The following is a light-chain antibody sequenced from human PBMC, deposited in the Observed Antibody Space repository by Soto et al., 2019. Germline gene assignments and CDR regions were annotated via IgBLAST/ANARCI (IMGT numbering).Light chain of an antibody. Sequence: DIQMTLSLSTVSASVGDRVTITCRASQSVDIWLAWYQQTPGKAPKLLIYDASNLQSGVSSRFSGSGSGAEFTLTISSLQPDDVATYYCQQYNSYSWTFGQGSKVDIK. J-gene: IGKJ1*01. CDR3: QQYNSYSWT. V-gene: IGKV1-5*01. CDR1: QSVDIW. CDR2: DAS.